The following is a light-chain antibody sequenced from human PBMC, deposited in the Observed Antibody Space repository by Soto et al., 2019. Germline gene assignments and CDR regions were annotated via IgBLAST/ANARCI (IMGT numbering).Light chain of an antibody. J-gene: IGLJ1*01. V-gene: IGLV2-8*01. CDR3: SSYAGSSNV. CDR2: EVN. Sequence: QSALTQPPSASGSPGQSVAISCTGTSSDVGGYNYVSWYQQHPGKAPKLMIYEVNKRPSGVPDRFSGSKSGNTASLIVSGLQAEDEAGYYCSSYAGSSNVFGTGTKVTVL. CDR1: SSDVGGYNY.